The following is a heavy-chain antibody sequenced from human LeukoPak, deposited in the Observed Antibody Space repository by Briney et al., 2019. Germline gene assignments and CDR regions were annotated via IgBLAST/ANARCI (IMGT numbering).Heavy chain of an antibody. J-gene: IGHJ6*02. V-gene: IGHV1-69*13. CDR3: ARESQWELLNPHYYYHGMDV. D-gene: IGHD1-26*01. CDR1: GGTFSSYA. CDR2: IIPIFGTA. Sequence: SVKVSCKASGGTFSSYAISWVRQAPGQGLEWMGGIIPIFGTANYAQKFQGRVTITADESTSTAYMELSSLRSEDTAVYYCARESQWELLNPHYYYHGMDVWGQGTTVTVSS.